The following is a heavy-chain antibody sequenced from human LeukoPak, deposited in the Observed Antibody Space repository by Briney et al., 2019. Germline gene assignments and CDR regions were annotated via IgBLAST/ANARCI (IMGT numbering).Heavy chain of an antibody. CDR1: GFTFDHHA. V-gene: IGHV3-9*01. J-gene: IGHJ4*02. CDR3: AKVSGAGSYYYSYLEY. CDR2: ISWNSDTI. D-gene: IGHD3-10*01. Sequence: GRSLRLSCAASGFTFDHHAIHWVRQAPGKGLEWVSGISWNSDTIGYADSVKGRFTISRDNAKNSLYLQMNNLRPEDTAFYYCAKVSGAGSYYYSYLEYWGQGTLVSVSS.